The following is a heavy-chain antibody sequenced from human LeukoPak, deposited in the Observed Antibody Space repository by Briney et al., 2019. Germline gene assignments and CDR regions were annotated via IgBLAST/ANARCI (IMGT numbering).Heavy chain of an antibody. CDR2: IYTSGST. CDR3: ARASSSWPPGYFDY. CDR1: GGSFSSGSNY. V-gene: IGHV4-61*02. D-gene: IGHD6-13*01. Sequence: PSETLSLTCTVSGGSFSSGSNYWSWIGQPDGKGRESIGRIYTSGSTNYNPSLKSRVTISVDTSKNQFSLKLSSVTAADTAVYYCARASSSWPPGYFDYWGQGTLVTVSS. J-gene: IGHJ4*02.